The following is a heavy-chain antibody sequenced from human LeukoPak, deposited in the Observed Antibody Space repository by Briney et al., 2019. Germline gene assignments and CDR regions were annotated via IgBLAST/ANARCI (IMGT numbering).Heavy chain of an antibody. Sequence: GASVKVSCKASGYTFTSYGISWVRQATGQGLEWMGWMNPNSGHTGSAQKFQGRVTITRDTSISTVYMELSSLRSEDTAVYYCARNVAGTGDFDYWGQGTLVTVSS. CDR3: ARNVAGTGDFDY. D-gene: IGHD6-19*01. V-gene: IGHV1-8*03. CDR1: GYTFTSYG. J-gene: IGHJ4*02. CDR2: MNPNSGHT.